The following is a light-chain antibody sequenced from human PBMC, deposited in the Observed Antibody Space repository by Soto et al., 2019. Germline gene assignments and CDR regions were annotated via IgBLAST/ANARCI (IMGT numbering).Light chain of an antibody. V-gene: IGKV1-33*01. CDR3: QQYDNLPPYT. CDR2: DAS. J-gene: IGKJ2*01. CDR1: QDISNY. Sequence: DIQMTQSPSSLSASVGDRVTITCQASQDISNYLNWYQQKPGKAPKLLIYDASNLETGVPSRFSGSGSGTDFTFPISSLQPDCQQYDNLPPYTFGQGTKLEIK.